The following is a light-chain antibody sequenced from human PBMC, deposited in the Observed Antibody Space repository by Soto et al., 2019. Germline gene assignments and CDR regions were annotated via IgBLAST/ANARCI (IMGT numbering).Light chain of an antibody. J-gene: IGKJ2*01. CDR2: GTS. CDR1: QAVTGNY. CDR3: QQCGPSLRYT. Sequence: EVVLTQSPDTLSLSPGKTATLSCRASQAVTGNYLAWYQQKPGQAPRLLIYGTSNRATGIPDRFSGSGSGTDFTLTISRLEPEDFAVYYCQQCGPSLRYTFGQGTKLEIK. V-gene: IGKV3-20*01.